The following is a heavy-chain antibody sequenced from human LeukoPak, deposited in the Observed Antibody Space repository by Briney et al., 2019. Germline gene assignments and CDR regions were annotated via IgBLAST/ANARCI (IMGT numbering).Heavy chain of an antibody. CDR1: GFTFSTYW. CDR2: TKSDGSDT. CDR3: ARGFWTGVEY. Sequence: PGGSLRLSCAASGFTFSTYWMHWVRQAPGEGLVWVSRTKSDGSDTSYADPVKGRFTISRDNAKNTLYLQMNSLRAEDTAVYYCARGFWTGVEYWGQGALVTVSS. J-gene: IGHJ4*02. D-gene: IGHD3/OR15-3a*01. V-gene: IGHV3-74*01.